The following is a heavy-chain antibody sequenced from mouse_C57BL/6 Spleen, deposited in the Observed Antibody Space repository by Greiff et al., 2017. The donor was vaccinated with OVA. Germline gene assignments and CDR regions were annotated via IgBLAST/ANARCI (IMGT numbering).Heavy chain of an antibody. J-gene: IGHJ2*01. D-gene: IGHD2-2*01. V-gene: IGHV1-69*01. CDR3: ARQGGNDEGYFDY. CDR1: GYIFTSSW. CDR2: LDPSDSYT. Sequence: QVQLQQSGAELVMPGASVKLSCKASGYIFTSSWMHWVKQRPGQGLEWIGALDPSDSYTHYNPKFKGKSSLTVDTSTSTAYMQRSSQTSEDSAVYYCARQGGNDEGYFDYWGQGTTLTVSS.